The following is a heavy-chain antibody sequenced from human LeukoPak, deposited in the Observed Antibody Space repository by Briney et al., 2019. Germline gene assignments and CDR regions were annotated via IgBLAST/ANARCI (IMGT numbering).Heavy chain of an antibody. V-gene: IGHV3-23*01. CDR1: GFTLSIYA. CDR2: FSDSGGVT. J-gene: IGHJ4*02. Sequence: GGSLSLSCAASGFTLSIYAMNWVRQAPGKGLECVSFFSDSGGVTFYADSVKGRFTISRDNSKNTLYLQMNSLRAEDTAVYYCAKTRSSGGPMEIVDYWGQGTLVTVSS. D-gene: IGHD3-16*01. CDR3: AKTRSSGGPMEIVDY.